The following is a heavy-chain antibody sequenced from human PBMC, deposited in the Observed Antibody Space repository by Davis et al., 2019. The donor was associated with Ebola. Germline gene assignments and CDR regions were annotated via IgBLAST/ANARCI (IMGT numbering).Heavy chain of an antibody. D-gene: IGHD6-13*01. CDR1: GYTFTRYG. Sequence: AASVKVSCKASGYTFTRYGISWVRQALGQGLEWMGWISAYNGNTNYAQKLQGRVTMTTGTSTSTAYMEVRSLRSDDTAVYYCARDRGMIAAAGVCDYWGQGTLVTVSS. CDR2: ISAYNGNT. CDR3: ARDRGMIAAAGVCDY. J-gene: IGHJ4*02. V-gene: IGHV1-18*04.